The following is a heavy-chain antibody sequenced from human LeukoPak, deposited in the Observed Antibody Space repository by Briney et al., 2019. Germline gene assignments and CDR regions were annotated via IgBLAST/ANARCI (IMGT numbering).Heavy chain of an antibody. CDR2: IYYSGST. Sequence: SETLSLTCTVSGGSISSSSYYWGWIRQPPGKGLEWIGSIYYSGSTYYNPSLKSRVTISVDTSKNQFSLKLSSVTAADTAVYYCARLDWVVTAIFDYWGQGTLVTVSS. V-gene: IGHV4-39*01. D-gene: IGHD2-21*02. CDR3: ARLDWVVTAIFDY. J-gene: IGHJ4*02. CDR1: GGSISSSSYY.